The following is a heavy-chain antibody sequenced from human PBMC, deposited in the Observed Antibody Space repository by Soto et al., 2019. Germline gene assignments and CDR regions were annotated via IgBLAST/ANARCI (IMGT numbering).Heavy chain of an antibody. V-gene: IGHV1-69*08. D-gene: IGHD2-2*01. CDR3: ARAVSIQVPAPLGS. J-gene: IGHJ5*02. CDR1: GGTFSSYT. Sequence: QVQLVQSGAEVKKPGSSVKVPCKVSGGTFSSYTITWVRQAPGQVLEWMGRIVPILDKTNYAPEFQGRLTITADKSSTTAFMELSGLRFEDSAIYYCARAVSIQVPAPLGSWGQGTLVTVSS. CDR2: IVPILDKT.